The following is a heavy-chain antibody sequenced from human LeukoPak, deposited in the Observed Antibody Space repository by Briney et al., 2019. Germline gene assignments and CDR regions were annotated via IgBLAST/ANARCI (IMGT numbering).Heavy chain of an antibody. V-gene: IGHV3-21*01. CDR3: ARDGSRPSSGWSRRQFHYGMDV. CDR1: GFTFSSYS. J-gene: IGHJ6*02. D-gene: IGHD6-19*01. CDR2: ISSSSSYI. Sequence: GGSLRLSCAASGFTFSSYSMNWVRQAPGKGLEWVSSISSSSSYIYYADSVKGRFTISRDNAKNSLYLQMNSVRAEDTAVYYCARDGSRPSSGWSRRQFHYGMDVWGQGTTVTVSS.